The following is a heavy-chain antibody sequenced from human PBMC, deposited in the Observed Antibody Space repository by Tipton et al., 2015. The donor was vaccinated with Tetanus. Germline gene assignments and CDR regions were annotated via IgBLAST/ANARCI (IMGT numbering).Heavy chain of an antibody. CDR2: ISWNSGSI. Sequence: SLRLSCAASGFTFDDYAMHWVRQAPGKGLEWVSGISWNSGSIGYADSVKGRFTISRDNAKNSLYLQMNSLRAEDTALYYCAKDIGDYGTHGYFDYWGQGTLVTVSS. D-gene: IGHD4-17*01. J-gene: IGHJ4*02. V-gene: IGHV3-9*01. CDR3: AKDIGDYGTHGYFDY. CDR1: GFTFDDYA.